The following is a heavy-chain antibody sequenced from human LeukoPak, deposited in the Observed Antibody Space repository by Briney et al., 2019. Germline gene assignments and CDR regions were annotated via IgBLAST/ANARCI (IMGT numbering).Heavy chain of an antibody. V-gene: IGHV1-2*06. J-gene: IGHJ4*02. Sequence: ASVKVSCKASGYTFTGYYMHWVRQAPGQGLEWMGRINPNSGGTNYAQKFQGRVTMTRDTSISTAYMELSGQRSDDTAVYYCARVRSFNLIDYGGQGTLVTVSS. CDR3: ARVRSFNLIDY. CDR2: INPNSGGT. CDR1: GYTFTGYY.